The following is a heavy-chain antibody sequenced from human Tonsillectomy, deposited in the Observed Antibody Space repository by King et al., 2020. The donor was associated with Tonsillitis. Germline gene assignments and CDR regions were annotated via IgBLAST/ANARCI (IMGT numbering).Heavy chain of an antibody. V-gene: IGHV4-59*01. CDR1: GGSITGYY. Sequence: VQLQESGPGLVKPSETLSLTCTVSGGSITGYYWSWIRQPPGKGLEWIGYIYYTGSTNYNPSLKSRVTISVDTSKNQFSLKLSSVTAADTAVYYCARSAGSLWSGPTTDYFDYWGQGTLVTVSS. J-gene: IGHJ4*02. CDR2: IYYTGST. D-gene: IGHD3-3*01. CDR3: ARSAGSLWSGPTTDYFDY.